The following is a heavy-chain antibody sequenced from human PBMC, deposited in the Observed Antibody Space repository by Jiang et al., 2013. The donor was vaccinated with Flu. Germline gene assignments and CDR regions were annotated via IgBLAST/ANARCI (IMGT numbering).Heavy chain of an antibody. CDR3: ARAIQPYYYDSSGYYLAY. CDR2: IYPGDSDT. CDR1: GYSFTSYW. V-gene: IGHV5-51*01. D-gene: IGHD3-22*01. Sequence: GAEVKKPGESLKISCKGSGYSFTSYWIGWVRQMPGKGLEWMGIIYPGDSDTRYSPSFQGQVTISADKSISTAYLQWSSLKASDTAMYYCARAIQPYYYDSSGYYLAYWGQGTLVTVSS. J-gene: IGHJ4*02.